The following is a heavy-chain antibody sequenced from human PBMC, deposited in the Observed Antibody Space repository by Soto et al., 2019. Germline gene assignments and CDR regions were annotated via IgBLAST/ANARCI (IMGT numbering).Heavy chain of an antibody. Sequence: GASVKVSCKXSGGTFSSYAISWVRQAPGQGLEWMGGIIPIFGTANYAQKFQGRVTITADESTSTAYMELSSLRSEDTAVYYCASPKDSSGLYAFDIWGQGTMVTVSS. J-gene: IGHJ3*02. V-gene: IGHV1-69*13. CDR2: IIPIFGTA. D-gene: IGHD3-22*01. CDR3: ASPKDSSGLYAFDI. CDR1: GGTFSSYA.